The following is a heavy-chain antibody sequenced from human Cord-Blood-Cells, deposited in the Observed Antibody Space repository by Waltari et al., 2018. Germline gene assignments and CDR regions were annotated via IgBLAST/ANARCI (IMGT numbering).Heavy chain of an antibody. J-gene: IGHJ5*02. CDR1: GGSISSSSYY. Sequence: QLQLQESGPGLVKPSETLSLPCTVSGGSISSSSYYWGWIRQPPGKGLEWIGSIYYSGTTYYNPSLKSRVTISVDTSKNQFSLKLSSVTAADTAVYYWAAGMAAAGTRWFDPWGQGTLVTVSS. D-gene: IGHD6-13*01. V-gene: IGHV4-39*01. CDR2: IYYSGTT. CDR3: AAGMAAAGTRWFDP.